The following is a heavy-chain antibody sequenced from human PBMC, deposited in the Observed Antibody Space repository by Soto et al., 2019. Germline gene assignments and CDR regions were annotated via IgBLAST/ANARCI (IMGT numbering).Heavy chain of an antibody. Sequence: QVQLVQSGAEVKKPGSSVKVSCKASGGTFSSYAISWVRQAPGQGLEWMGGIIPIFGTANYAQKFQGRVTITADESTSTAYMELSSLRSEDTAVYYCARDRPVDGLGDIVVVPSGVWCQGTTVTVSS. V-gene: IGHV1-69*01. D-gene: IGHD2-2*01. J-gene: IGHJ6*02. CDR3: ARDRPVDGLGDIVVVPSGV. CDR1: GGTFSSYA. CDR2: IIPIFGTA.